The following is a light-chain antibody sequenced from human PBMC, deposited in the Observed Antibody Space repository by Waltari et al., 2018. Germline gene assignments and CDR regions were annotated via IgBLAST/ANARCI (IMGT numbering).Light chain of an antibody. CDR2: AAS. CDR3: QHYVNLPVT. J-gene: IGKJ1*01. CDR1: QSVSSD. V-gene: IGKV3-20*01. Sequence: EIVLTQSPGTLSLSPGERATLSCRASQSVSSDLAWDQQKPGQVPRLLIYAASTRATGVPDRFSGSGSGTDFSLTISRLDPEDFAVYYCQHYVNLPVTFGQGTKVEI.